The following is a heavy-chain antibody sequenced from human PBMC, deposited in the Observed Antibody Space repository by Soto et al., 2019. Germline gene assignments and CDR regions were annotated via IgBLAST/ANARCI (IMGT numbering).Heavy chain of an antibody. CDR3: ARTAVAGTRGYFDY. CDR2: ISSSSSYI. J-gene: IGHJ4*02. CDR1: GFTFSSYS. D-gene: IGHD6-19*01. Sequence: RLSCAASGFTFSSYSMNWVRQAPGKGLEWVSSISSSSSYIYYADSVKGRFTISRDNAKNSLYLQMNSLRAEDTAVYYCARTAVAGTRGYFDYWGQGNLVVVS. V-gene: IGHV3-21*01.